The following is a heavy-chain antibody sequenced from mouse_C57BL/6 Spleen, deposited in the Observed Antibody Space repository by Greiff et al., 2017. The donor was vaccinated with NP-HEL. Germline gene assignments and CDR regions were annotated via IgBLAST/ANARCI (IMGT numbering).Heavy chain of an antibody. Sequence: VQLQQPGAELVKPGASVKMSCKASGYTFTSYWITWVKQRPGQGLEWIGDIYPGSGSTNYNEKFKSKATLTVDTSSSTAYMQLSSLTSEDSAVYYCANYYGSSYGNWYFDVWGTGTTVTVSS. D-gene: IGHD1-1*01. CDR2: IYPGSGST. J-gene: IGHJ1*03. CDR1: GYTFTSYW. V-gene: IGHV1-55*01. CDR3: ANYYGSSYGNWYFDV.